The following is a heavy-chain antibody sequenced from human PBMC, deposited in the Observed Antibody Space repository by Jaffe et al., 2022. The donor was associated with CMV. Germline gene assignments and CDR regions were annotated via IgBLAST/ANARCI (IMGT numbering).Heavy chain of an antibody. CDR1: GGSISSSNW. Sequence: QVQLQESGPGLVKPSGTLSLTCAVSGGSISSSNWWSWVRQPPGKGLEWIGEIYHSGSTNYNPSLKSRVTISVDKSKNQFSLKLSSVTAADTAVYYCARAQNYYGSGSYYKASVLPLDYWGQGTLVTVSS. V-gene: IGHV4-4*02. CDR2: IYHSGST. D-gene: IGHD3-10*01. J-gene: IGHJ4*02. CDR3: ARAQNYYGSGSYYKASVLPLDY.